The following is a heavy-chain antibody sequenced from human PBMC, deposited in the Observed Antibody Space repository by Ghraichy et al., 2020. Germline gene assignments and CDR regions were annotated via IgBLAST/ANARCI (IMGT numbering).Heavy chain of an antibody. CDR1: GGSISSGDYY. D-gene: IGHD4-17*01. CDR3: ARTPIDYGDYSRDY. CDR2: IYYSGST. V-gene: IGHV4-30-4*01. J-gene: IGHJ4*02. Sequence: SETLSLTCTVSGGSISSGDYYWSWIRQPPGKGLEWIGYIYYSGSTYYNPSLKSRVTISVDTSKNQFSLKLSSVTAADTAVYYCARTPIDYGDYSRDYWGQGTLVTVSS.